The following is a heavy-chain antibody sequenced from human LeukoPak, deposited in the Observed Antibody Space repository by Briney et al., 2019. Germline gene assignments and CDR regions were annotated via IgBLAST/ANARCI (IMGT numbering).Heavy chain of an antibody. CDR3: ARERWDGDYDY. J-gene: IGHJ4*02. CDR2: IYTSGST. V-gene: IGHV4-61*02. Sequence: PSQTLSLTCTVSGGSISSGSYYWSWIRQPAGKGLEWIGRIYTSGSTNYNPSLKSRVTISVDTSKNQFSLKLSSVTAADTAVYYCARERWDGDYDYWGQGTLVTVSS. CDR1: GGSISSGSYY. D-gene: IGHD4-17*01.